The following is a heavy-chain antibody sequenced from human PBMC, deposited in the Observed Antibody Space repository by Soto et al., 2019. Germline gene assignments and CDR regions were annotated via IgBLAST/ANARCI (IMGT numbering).Heavy chain of an antibody. CDR1: GYIFTGYY. V-gene: IGHV1-2*04. J-gene: IGHJ4*02. D-gene: IGHD6-19*01. Sequence: ASVKVSCKASGYIFTGYYMHWVRQAPGQGLEWMGWINPNSGDTNYAQKFQGWVTMTRDTSISTGHMELSRLTFDDTAVYYCARGSRIAVAGNPFSDYWGQGTLVTVSS. CDR3: ARGSRIAVAGNPFSDY. CDR2: INPNSGDT.